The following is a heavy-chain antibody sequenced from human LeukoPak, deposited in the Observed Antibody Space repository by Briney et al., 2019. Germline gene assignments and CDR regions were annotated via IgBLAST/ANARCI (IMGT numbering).Heavy chain of an antibody. CDR2: IRSKANSYAT. D-gene: IGHD5-24*01. V-gene: IGHV3-73*01. J-gene: IGHJ4*02. CDR3: TRLPGPRDGYKGY. CDR1: GFTFSGSA. Sequence: PGGSLRLSCAASGFTFSGSAMHWVRQASGKGLEWVGRIRSKANSYATAYAASVKGRFTISRDDSKNTAYLQMNSLKTEDTAVYYCTRLPGPRDGYKGYWGQGTLVTVSS.